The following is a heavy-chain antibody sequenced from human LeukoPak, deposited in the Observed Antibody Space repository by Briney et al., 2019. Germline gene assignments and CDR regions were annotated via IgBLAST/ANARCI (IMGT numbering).Heavy chain of an antibody. CDR1: GYTLSEFS. D-gene: IGHD2-21*02. CDR2: FDREDGET. Sequence: ASVKVSCKVSGYTLSEFSMHWVRQAPGKGLEWMGGFDREDGETIYAQKFQGRVSMTEDTSTDTAYMELSSLRSEDTAVYYCARHTGGDPEQVLGYFDYWGQGTLVTVSS. V-gene: IGHV1-24*01. J-gene: IGHJ4*02. CDR3: ARHTGGDPEQVLGYFDY.